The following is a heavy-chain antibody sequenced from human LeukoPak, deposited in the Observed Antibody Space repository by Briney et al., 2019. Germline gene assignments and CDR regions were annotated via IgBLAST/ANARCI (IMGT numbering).Heavy chain of an antibody. CDR3: AKAPHYYDSSGPG. V-gene: IGHV3-30*18. J-gene: IGHJ4*02. Sequence: GGSLRLSCAASGFTFRSYSMNWVRQAPGKGLEWVAVISYDGSNKYYADSVKGRFTISRDNSKNTLYLQMNSLRAEDTAVYYCAKAPHYYDSSGPGWGQGTLVTVSS. CDR2: ISYDGSNK. CDR1: GFTFRSYS. D-gene: IGHD3-22*01.